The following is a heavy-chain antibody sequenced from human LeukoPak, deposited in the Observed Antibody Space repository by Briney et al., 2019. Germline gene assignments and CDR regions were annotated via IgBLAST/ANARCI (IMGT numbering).Heavy chain of an antibody. CDR2: INRDGSST. J-gene: IGHJ4*02. Sequence: GGPLRLSCAASGVIFSNYWMHWVRHTPGKGLVWVSRINRDGSSTSYADSVKGRFTISRDNAKNSLYLQMNSLRAEDTAVYYCASQGSGYDSPIDHWGQGTLVTVSS. V-gene: IGHV3-74*01. CDR3: ASQGSGYDSPIDH. CDR1: GVIFSNYW. D-gene: IGHD5-12*01.